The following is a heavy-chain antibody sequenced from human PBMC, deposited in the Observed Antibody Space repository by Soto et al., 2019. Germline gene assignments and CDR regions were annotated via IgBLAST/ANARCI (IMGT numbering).Heavy chain of an antibody. CDR2: ISGSGGST. D-gene: IGHD6-13*01. J-gene: IGHJ4*02. CDR1: GFTFSSYA. V-gene: IGHV3-23*01. CDR3: AEKASYPGIASN. Sequence: EVQLLESGGGLVQPGGSLRLSCAASGFTFSSYAMSWVRQAPGKGLEWVSAISGSGGSTYYADSVKGRFTISRDNSKNTLDLQMNSLRAEDTAVYYCAEKASYPGIASNWGQGTLVTVSS.